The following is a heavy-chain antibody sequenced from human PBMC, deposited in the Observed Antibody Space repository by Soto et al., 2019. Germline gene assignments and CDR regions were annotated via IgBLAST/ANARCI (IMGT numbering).Heavy chain of an antibody. V-gene: IGHV6-1*01. CDR1: GDSASSNSAA. CDR2: TYYRSKWYN. CDR3: ARGSSSWYRKCYFDY. D-gene: IGHD6-13*01. J-gene: IGHJ4*02. Sequence: SQTLSLTCAISGDSASSNSAAWNCIIHSPSRGLEWLGRTYYRSKWYNDYAVSVKSRITINPDTSKNQFSLQLNSVTPEDTAVYYCARGSSSWYRKCYFDYWGQGTLVTVSS.